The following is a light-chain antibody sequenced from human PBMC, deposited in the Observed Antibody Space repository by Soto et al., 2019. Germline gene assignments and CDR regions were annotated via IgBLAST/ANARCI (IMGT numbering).Light chain of an antibody. V-gene: IGLV2-11*01. CDR3: CSFAASYLFV. CDR1: TSDVGGYNY. J-gene: IGLJ1*01. Sequence: QSVLTQPRSVSGCLGQSVTSSCTGTTSDVGGYNYVSWYQHHPGKAPKLIIYDVNNRPSGVPDRFSGSKSGNTASLTISGFRLKVEVDYHCCSFAASYLFVFGLGTKLTV. CDR2: DVN.